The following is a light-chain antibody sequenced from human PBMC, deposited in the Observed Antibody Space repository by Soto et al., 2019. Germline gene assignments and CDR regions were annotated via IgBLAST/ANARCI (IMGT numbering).Light chain of an antibody. J-gene: IGLJ2*01. Sequence: QSALTQPASVSGSPGQSITISCTGTRSDIGASIYVSWFQQYPGEAPKCMIYDVNNRPSGVSNRFSGSKSGSTASLTISGLQAEDEAVHYCTSYTTSNTLALGGGTKLTVL. CDR2: DVN. V-gene: IGLV2-14*01. CDR1: RSDIGASIY. CDR3: TSYTTSNTLA.